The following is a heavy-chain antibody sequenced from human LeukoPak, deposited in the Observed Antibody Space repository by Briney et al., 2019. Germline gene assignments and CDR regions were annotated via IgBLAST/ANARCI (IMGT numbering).Heavy chain of an antibody. CDR3: ALGISEVYFDY. J-gene: IGHJ4*02. D-gene: IGHD3-16*01. V-gene: IGHV1-69*04. Sequence: SVKVSCKASGGTFSSYAISWVRQAPGQGLEWMGRIIPILGIANYAQKFQGRVTITADKSTSTAYMELSSLRSEGTAVYYCALGISEVYFDYWGQGTLVTVSS. CDR1: GGTFSSYA. CDR2: IIPILGIA.